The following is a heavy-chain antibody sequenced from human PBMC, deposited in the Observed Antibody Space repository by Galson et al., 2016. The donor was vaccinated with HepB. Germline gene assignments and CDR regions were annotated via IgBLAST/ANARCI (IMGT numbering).Heavy chain of an antibody. CDR1: GFTFSNSA. J-gene: IGHJ4*02. D-gene: IGHD6-13*01. CDR3: AKGGLSSRWASS. CDR2: LSDGGDTT. Sequence: SLRLSCAASGFTFSNSAMTWVRQAPGKGLEWMSTLSDGGDTTYYADSVKGRFTVSRDTSKNTLYLQMNSLRVDDTALYYCAKGGLSSRWASSWGQGTLVTVPS. V-gene: IGHV3-23*01.